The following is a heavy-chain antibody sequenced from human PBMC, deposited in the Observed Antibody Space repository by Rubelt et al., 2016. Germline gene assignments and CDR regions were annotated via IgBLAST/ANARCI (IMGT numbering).Heavy chain of an antibody. CDR3: ASGLTTKYYFDY. Sequence: VQLQQWGAGLLKPSETLSLTCAVYGGSFTDYYWTWIRQPPGKGLEWVSVIYTGGSTYYADSVKGRFTITRDNSENTSSLQMNSLRAEDTAVYYCASGLTTKYYFDYWGQGTLVTVSS. D-gene: IGHD4/OR15-4a*01. CDR1: GGSFTDYY. J-gene: IGHJ4*02. V-gene: IGHV3-53*01. CDR2: IYTGGST.